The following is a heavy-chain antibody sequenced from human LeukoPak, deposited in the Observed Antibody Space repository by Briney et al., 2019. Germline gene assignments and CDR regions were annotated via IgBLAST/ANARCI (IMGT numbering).Heavy chain of an antibody. Sequence: GGSLRLSCTASGFTFGDYAMSWVRQAPGKGLEWVGFIRSKAYGGTTEYAASVKGRFTISRDDSKSIAYLQMNGLKTEDTAVYYCTRDENYYDILTGYYYYWGQGTLVTVSS. CDR2: IRSKAYGGTT. D-gene: IGHD3-9*01. J-gene: IGHJ4*02. CDR3: TRDENYYDILTGYYYY. V-gene: IGHV3-49*04. CDR1: GFTFGDYA.